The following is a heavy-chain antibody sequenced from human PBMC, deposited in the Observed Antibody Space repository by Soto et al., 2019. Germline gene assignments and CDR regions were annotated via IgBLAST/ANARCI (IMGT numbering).Heavy chain of an antibody. CDR1: GGSISSSNW. Sequence: TSETLSLTCAVAGGSISSSNWWSWVRQPPGKGLEWIGEIYHSGSTNYNPSLKSRVTISVDKSKNQFSLKLSSVTAADTAVYYCARIGYYYDSSGYYLFDYWGQGTLVTVSS. CDR2: IYHSGST. J-gene: IGHJ4*02. V-gene: IGHV4-4*02. CDR3: ARIGYYYDSSGYYLFDY. D-gene: IGHD3-22*01.